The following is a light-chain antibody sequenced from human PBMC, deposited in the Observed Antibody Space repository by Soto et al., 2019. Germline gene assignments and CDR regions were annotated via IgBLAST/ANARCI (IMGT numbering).Light chain of an antibody. V-gene: IGKV1-6*01. CDR1: QGISNE. Sequence: IQMTQSPSSLSASVGDRVTITCRSSQGISNELGWYQQRPGKAPKGLIYGASNLQSGVPSRFSGSASGTDFTLTISSLQPEDFATYYCLQDYNYPWTFGQGTKVEMK. J-gene: IGKJ1*01. CDR2: GAS. CDR3: LQDYNYPWT.